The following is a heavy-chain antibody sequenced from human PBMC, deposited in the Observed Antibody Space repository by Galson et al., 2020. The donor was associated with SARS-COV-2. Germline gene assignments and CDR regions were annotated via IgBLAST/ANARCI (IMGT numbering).Heavy chain of an antibody. D-gene: IGHD2-2*01. CDR3: ARATAAYRHPYFYYYMDV. Sequence: SETLYITCGVSGDSISGDYWWTWVRQPPGKGLEWVGEVSHSGTTGYTPSLKRRVTMSVDKSKNQFSLNLTSVTAADTAIYYCARATAAYRHPYFYYYMDVWGKGTTVTVSS. J-gene: IGHJ6*03. CDR1: GDSISGDYW. V-gene: IGHV4-4*02. CDR2: VSHSGTT.